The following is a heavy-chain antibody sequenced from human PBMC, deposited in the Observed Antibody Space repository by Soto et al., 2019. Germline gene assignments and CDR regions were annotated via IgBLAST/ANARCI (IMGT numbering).Heavy chain of an antibody. D-gene: IGHD2-15*01. CDR2: ISAYNGNT. CDR3: ASSGYCSGGSCLNWFDP. V-gene: IGHV1-18*01. CDR1: GYTFTSYA. Sequence: ASVKVSCKASGYTFTSYAMHWVRQAPGQGLEWMGWISAYNGNTNYAQKLQGRVTMTTDTSTSTAYMELRSLRSDDTAVYYCASSGYCSGGSCLNWFDPWGQGTLVTVSS. J-gene: IGHJ5*02.